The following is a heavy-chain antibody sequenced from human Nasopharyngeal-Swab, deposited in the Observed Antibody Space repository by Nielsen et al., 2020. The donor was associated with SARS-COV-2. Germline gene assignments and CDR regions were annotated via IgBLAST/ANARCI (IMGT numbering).Heavy chain of an antibody. D-gene: IGHD3-22*01. CDR3: ATQRLDDYYDSSGYYSNWFDP. CDR2: IYYSGST. V-gene: IGHV4-59*08. Sequence: SETLSLTCTVSGGSISSYYWSWIRQPPGKGLEWIGYIYYSGSTNYNPTLKSRVTISVDTSKNQFSLKLSAVTAADTAVYYCATQRLDDYYDSSGYYSNWFDPWGQGTLVTVSS. J-gene: IGHJ5*02. CDR1: GGSISSYY.